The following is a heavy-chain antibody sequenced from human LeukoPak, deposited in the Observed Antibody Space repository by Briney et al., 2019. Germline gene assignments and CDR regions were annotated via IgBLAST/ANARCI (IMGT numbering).Heavy chain of an antibody. Sequence: GSLRLSCAASGFTFSSYAMSWIRQPPGKGLEWIGEINHSGSTNYNPSLKSRVTISVDTSKNQFSLKLSSVTAADTAVYYCARWREEYDSSGYPWYFDYWGQGTLVTVSS. V-gene: IGHV4-34*01. CDR2: INHSGST. D-gene: IGHD3-22*01. CDR1: GFTFSSYA. CDR3: ARWREEYDSSGYPWYFDY. J-gene: IGHJ4*02.